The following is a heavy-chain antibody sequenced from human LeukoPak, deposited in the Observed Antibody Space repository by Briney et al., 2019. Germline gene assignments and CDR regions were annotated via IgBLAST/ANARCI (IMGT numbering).Heavy chain of an antibody. CDR2: IYYSGST. CDR3: ARDRTYYYDSSGYYFDY. Sequence: SETLSFTCTVSGGSISSSSYYWGWIRQPPGKGLEWIGSIYYSGSTYYNPSLKSRVTISVDTSKNQFSLKLSSVTAADTAVYYCARDRTYYYDSSGYYFDYWGQGTLVTVSS. V-gene: IGHV4-39*07. D-gene: IGHD3-22*01. J-gene: IGHJ4*02. CDR1: GGSISSSSYY.